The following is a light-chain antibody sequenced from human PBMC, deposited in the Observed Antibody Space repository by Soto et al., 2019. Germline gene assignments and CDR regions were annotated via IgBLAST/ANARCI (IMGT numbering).Light chain of an antibody. CDR2: EGP. V-gene: IGKV1-5*03. J-gene: IGKJ1*01. CDR3: QQYSTYSRT. CDR1: QSINTW. Sequence: DIQMTQSPSTLSASVGDRVTITCRASQSINTWLAWYQQKPGEAPKLLIYEGPTLERGVPSRFRGSGSWTEFTLAISSLQPDDFATFFCQQYSTYSRTFGQGTKVDVK.